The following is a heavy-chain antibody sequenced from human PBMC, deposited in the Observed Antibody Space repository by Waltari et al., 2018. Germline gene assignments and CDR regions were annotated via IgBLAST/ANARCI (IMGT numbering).Heavy chain of an antibody. V-gene: IGHV1-69*05. D-gene: IGHD3-10*01. CDR2: IIPIFGTA. CDR1: GGIFTNYA. CDR3: ARDLGAMKVTSALEI. J-gene: IGHJ3*02. Sequence: QVQLVQSGAEVKRPGSSVKVSCRASGGIFTNYAISWVRQAPGQGLEWMGGIIPIFGTAKSAQKVQGRLTITSDESTSTAYMELSSLRPEDTAVYFCARDLGAMKVTSALEIWGQGTRVTVSS.